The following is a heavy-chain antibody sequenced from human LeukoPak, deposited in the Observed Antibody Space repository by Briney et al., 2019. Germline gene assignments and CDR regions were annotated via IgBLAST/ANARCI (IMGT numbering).Heavy chain of an antibody. Sequence: ASVKVSCKASGYTITGYYIHWVRQAPGQGLEWMGWINPNSGGTNYAQKFQGRVTMTRDTSFTTAYMELSRLRSDDTAVCYCARGGYIAARPGFDYWGQGTLVTVSS. CDR1: GYTITGYY. V-gene: IGHV1-2*02. D-gene: IGHD6-6*01. J-gene: IGHJ4*02. CDR2: INPNSGGT. CDR3: ARGGYIAARPGFDY.